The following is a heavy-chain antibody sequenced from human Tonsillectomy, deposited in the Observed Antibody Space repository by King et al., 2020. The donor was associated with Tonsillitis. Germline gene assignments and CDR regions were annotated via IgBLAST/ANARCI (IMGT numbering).Heavy chain of an antibody. J-gene: IGHJ6*03. Sequence: VRLVESGGGVVQPGRSLRLSCAASGFTFSSYGMHWVRQAPGKGLEWVAVIWYNGSNIYYADSVKGRFTISRDNSKNTLYLRMNSLRAEDTAVYYCARDGVSYYYMDVWGKGTTVTVSS. V-gene: IGHV3-33*08. CDR1: GFTFSSYG. CDR2: IWYNGSNI. D-gene: IGHD3-16*01. CDR3: ARDGVSYYYMDV.